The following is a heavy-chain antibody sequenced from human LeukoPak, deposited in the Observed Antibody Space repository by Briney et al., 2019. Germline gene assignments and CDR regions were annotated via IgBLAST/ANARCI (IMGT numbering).Heavy chain of an antibody. Sequence: GGSLRLSCAASGFTFNNYWMSWGRQAPGKGLEWVANIKQDGSGLYYVESVKGRFTISRDNAKNSLYLRMTSLRAEDTAVYYCARDPGRTGFDYWGQGTLVTVSS. V-gene: IGHV3-7*03. CDR3: ARDPGRTGFDY. CDR1: GFTFNNYW. D-gene: IGHD1/OR15-1a*01. CDR2: IKQDGSGL. J-gene: IGHJ4*02.